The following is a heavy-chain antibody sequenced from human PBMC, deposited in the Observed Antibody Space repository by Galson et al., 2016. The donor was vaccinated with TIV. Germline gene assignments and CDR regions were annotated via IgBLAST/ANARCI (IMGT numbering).Heavy chain of an antibody. V-gene: IGHV4-38-2*02. J-gene: IGHJ6*02. CDR1: GFSISSGYY. Sequence: SETLSLTCTVSGFSISSGYYWGWVRQSPRKGLEWIGNLDHSGITYYNPSFKSRITISVDTSKNQISLTLNSVTAADTAVYYCARDCTSTTCRLYYYGMDVWGPGTTVIVPS. CDR3: ARDCTSTTCRLYYYGMDV. D-gene: IGHD2-2*01. CDR2: LDHSGIT.